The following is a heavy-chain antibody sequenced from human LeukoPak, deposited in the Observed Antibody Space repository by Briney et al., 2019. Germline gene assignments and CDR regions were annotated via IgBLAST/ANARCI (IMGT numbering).Heavy chain of an antibody. Sequence: GGSLRLSCAASGFTFSTYGMHWVRQAPGEGLEWVAFIRHDGSDNFYGDSVKGRFAISRDNPKNTMYLQMNSLRPEDTAVYYCAKDRWGEWRGYFDSSGSTNYFENWGQGTRVTVSS. V-gene: IGHV3-30*02. CDR2: IRHDGSDN. J-gene: IGHJ4*02. CDR1: GFTFSTYG. CDR3: AKDRWGEWRGYFDSSGSTNYFEN. D-gene: IGHD3-22*01.